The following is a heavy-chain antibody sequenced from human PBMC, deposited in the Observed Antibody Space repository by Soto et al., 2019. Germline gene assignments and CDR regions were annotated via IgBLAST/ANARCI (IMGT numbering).Heavy chain of an antibody. D-gene: IGHD3-10*01. CDR3: ARGLILWFGELSRRGGYYYYMDV. V-gene: IGHV4-34*01. Sequence: QVQLQQWGAGLLKPSETLSLTCAVYGGSFSGYQWSWIRQTPGKGLEWIGEINDSGNINYNPSLKSRVHIFLVTPKKQISLKLSSVTAADTAVYYCARGLILWFGELSRRGGYYYYMDVWGKGTTVIVSS. CDR2: INDSGNI. CDR1: GGSFSGYQ. J-gene: IGHJ6*03.